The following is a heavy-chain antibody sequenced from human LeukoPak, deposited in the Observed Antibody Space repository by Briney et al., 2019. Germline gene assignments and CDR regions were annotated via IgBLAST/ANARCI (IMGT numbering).Heavy chain of an antibody. CDR2: ISAYNGNT. CDR1: GYTFTSYG. Sequence: ASVKVSCKASGYTFTSYGISWVRQAPGQGLEWMGWISAYNGNTNYAQKLQGSVTMTTDTSTSTAYMELRSLRSDDTAVYYCASAYYDSSESWFDPWGQGTLVTVSS. CDR3: ASAYYDSSESWFDP. J-gene: IGHJ5*02. D-gene: IGHD3-22*01. V-gene: IGHV1-18*01.